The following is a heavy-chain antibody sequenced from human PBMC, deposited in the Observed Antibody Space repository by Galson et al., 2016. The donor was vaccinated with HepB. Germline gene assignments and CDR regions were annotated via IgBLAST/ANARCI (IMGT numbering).Heavy chain of an antibody. V-gene: IGHV3-48*01. CDR1: GFTFDDYA. J-gene: IGHJ5*02. CDR3: AQAFLLGS. CDR2: IDNDGGAI. D-gene: IGHD3-3*02. Sequence: SLRLSCAASGFTFDDYAMHWVRQAPGKGLEWISYIDNDGGAIYYADSVEGRFAISRDNARDSLYLHMNSLSAEDTAVYYCAQAFLLGSWGQGTLVTVSS.